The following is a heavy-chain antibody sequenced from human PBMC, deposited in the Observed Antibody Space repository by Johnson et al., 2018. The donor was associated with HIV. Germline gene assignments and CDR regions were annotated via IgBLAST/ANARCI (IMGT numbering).Heavy chain of an antibody. D-gene: IGHD4-17*01. CDR2: IRYDGSNK. CDR1: GFTFSSYG. Sequence: HVQLVESGGGVVQPGGSLRLSCAASGFTFSSYGMHWVRQAPGKGLEWVAFIRYDGSNKYYADSVKGRFTISRDNSKNTLYLQMNSLRAEDTAGYYCALTDYGAYPQRVPDAFDIWGQGTMVTVSS. CDR3: ALTDYGAYPQRVPDAFDI. J-gene: IGHJ3*02. V-gene: IGHV3-30*02.